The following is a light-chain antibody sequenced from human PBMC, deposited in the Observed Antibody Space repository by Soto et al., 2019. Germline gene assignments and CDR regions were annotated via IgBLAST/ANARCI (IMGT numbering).Light chain of an antibody. J-gene: IGKJ2*01. CDR1: QSVNSNY. V-gene: IGKV3-20*01. Sequence: EIVLTQSPGTLSLSPGERATLSCRASQSVNSNYLAWYQQRPGQAPRLLTYGTSNRATGIPDRFSGSGSGKAFTLTINRLEPGDFAVYFFQRYERSPYTFGQGTKLEIK. CDR3: QRYERSPYT. CDR2: GTS.